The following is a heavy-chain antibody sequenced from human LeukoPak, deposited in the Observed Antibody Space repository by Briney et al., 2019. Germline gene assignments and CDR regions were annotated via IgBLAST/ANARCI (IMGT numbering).Heavy chain of an antibody. D-gene: IGHD2-15*01. CDR1: GFTFNIYA. J-gene: IGHJ4*02. V-gene: IGHV3-23*01. CDR3: AKAPRIRSRGLSYYFDY. Sequence: GGSLRLSCTASGFTFNIYAMTWVRQTPGKGLEWVSAIGASGRRTYYADSVKGRFTISRDNSKNTVYLQMNSLRAEDTAVYYCAKAPRIRSRGLSYYFDYWGQGTLVTVSS. CDR2: IGASGRRT.